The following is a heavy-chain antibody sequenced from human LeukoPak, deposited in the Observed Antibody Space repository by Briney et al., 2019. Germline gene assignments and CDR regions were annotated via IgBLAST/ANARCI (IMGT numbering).Heavy chain of an antibody. Sequence: PGGSLRLSCAASGVTFSSYGRHWVRQAPGKGLEWVAFIRYDGSNKYYADSVKGRFTISRDNSKNTLYLQMNSLRAEDTAVYYCAKGGYYDFWSGYSNWFDPWGQGTLVTVSS. J-gene: IGHJ5*02. D-gene: IGHD3-3*01. V-gene: IGHV3-30*02. CDR3: AKGGYYDFWSGYSNWFDP. CDR2: IRYDGSNK. CDR1: GVTFSSYG.